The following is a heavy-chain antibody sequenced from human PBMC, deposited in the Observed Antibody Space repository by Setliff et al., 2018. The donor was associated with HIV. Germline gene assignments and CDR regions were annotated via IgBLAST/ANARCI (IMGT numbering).Heavy chain of an antibody. D-gene: IGHD3-10*01. CDR1: GFTFSDHY. CDR2: IANKADSHTI. Sequence: GGSLRLSCAASGFTFSDHYMDWVRQSPGKGLEWVGRIANKADSHTIQYAASVQGRFTISRDDSKNSLYLQMNSLRAEDTAVYYCAKDWKVWFGELSQDYYYGMDVWGQGTTVTVSS. CDR3: AKDWKVWFGELSQDYYYGMDV. V-gene: IGHV3-72*01. J-gene: IGHJ6*02.